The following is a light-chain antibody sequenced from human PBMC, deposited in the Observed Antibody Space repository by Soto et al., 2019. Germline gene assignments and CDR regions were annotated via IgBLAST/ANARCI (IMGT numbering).Light chain of an antibody. J-gene: IGLJ1*01. Sequence: QSVLTQSASVSGTPGQSITISCTGSNSDVGIYDFVSWYQHHPGRAPKLIVSEVSHRPSGVSNRFSGSKSGNTASLTISGLQSEDEADYYCISYTSDDGRYVFGTGTKLTVL. V-gene: IGLV2-14*01. CDR1: NSDVGIYDF. CDR3: ISYTSDDGRYV. CDR2: EVS.